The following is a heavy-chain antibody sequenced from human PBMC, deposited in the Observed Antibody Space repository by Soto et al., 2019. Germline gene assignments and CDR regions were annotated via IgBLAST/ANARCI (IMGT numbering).Heavy chain of an antibody. V-gene: IGHV3-7*05. CDR1: W. J-gene: IGHJ4*02. CDR3: ARTISCYGSCNYFDF. D-gene: IGHD2-15*01. CDR2: IGQDGSEI. Sequence: WRTFIRKTPGKGLEWVANIGQDGSEIYYVDSVKGRFTISRDNAKNSLYLQMNSLRSGDTAVYYCARTISCYGSCNYFDFWGQGTLVTVSS.